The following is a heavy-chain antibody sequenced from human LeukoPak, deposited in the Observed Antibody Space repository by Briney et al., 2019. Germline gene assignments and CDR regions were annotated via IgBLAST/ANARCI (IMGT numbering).Heavy chain of an antibody. CDR2: IYSGGST. Sequence: GGSLRLSCTVSGFTVSTNSMSWVRQTPGKGLEWVSFIYSGGSTHYSDSVKGRFTISRDNSKNTLYLQMNSLSAEDTAVYYCAKDKYYYYYYMDVWGKGTTVTISS. CDR1: GFTVSTNS. V-gene: IGHV3-53*01. CDR3: AKDKYYYYYYMDV. J-gene: IGHJ6*03.